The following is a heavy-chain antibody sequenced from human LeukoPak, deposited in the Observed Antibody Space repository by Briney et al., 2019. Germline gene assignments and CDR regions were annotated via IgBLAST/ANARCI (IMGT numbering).Heavy chain of an antibody. CDR3: ARSIIRLNWFDP. CDR1: GVSISSNKW. V-gene: IGHV4-4*02. D-gene: IGHD1-14*01. J-gene: IGHJ5*02. CDR2: IYHSGSS. Sequence: SETLSLTCAVSGVSISSNKWWNWVRQSPGKGLEWIGEIYHSGSSNYNPSLKSRVTISVDKSKNQFSLKLSSVTAADTAVYYCARSIIRLNWFDPWGQGTLVTVSS.